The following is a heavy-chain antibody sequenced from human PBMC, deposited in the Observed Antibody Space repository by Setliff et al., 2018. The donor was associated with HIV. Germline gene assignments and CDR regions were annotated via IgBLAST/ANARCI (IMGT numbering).Heavy chain of an antibody. D-gene: IGHD3-9*01. Sequence: LSLTCAVYGGSFSGYYWSWIRQPPGKGLEWIGEINHSGSTNYNPSLKSRVTISVGTSKNQFSLKLSSVTAADTAVYYCARGPRYYDILTGYYKEGDWFDPWGQGTLVTVSS. V-gene: IGHV4-34*01. J-gene: IGHJ5*02. CDR2: INHSGST. CDR3: ARGPRYYDILTGYYKEGDWFDP. CDR1: GGSFSGYY.